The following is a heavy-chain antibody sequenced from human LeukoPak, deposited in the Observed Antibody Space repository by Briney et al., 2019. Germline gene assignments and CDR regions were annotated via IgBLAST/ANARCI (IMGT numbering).Heavy chain of an antibody. D-gene: IGHD1-26*01. CDR1: GFTFNTYT. J-gene: IGHJ4*02. V-gene: IGHV3-74*01. CDR2: INEDGSTT. Sequence: GGSLRLSCAASGFTFNTYTMNWVRQAPGKGPVWVSRINEDGSTTNHADSVKGRFTISRDNAKNTLYMQMNSLRAEDTAVYYCVRDLGGRSGHWGQGTLVTVSS. CDR3: VRDLGGRSGH.